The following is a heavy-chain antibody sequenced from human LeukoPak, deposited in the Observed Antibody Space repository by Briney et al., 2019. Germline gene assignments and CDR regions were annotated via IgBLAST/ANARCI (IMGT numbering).Heavy chain of an antibody. J-gene: IGHJ4*02. CDR1: GFSFRSYV. CDR3: AKGASNIYCRGANCFTDH. Sequence: PGGSLRLSCEVSGFSFRSYVMSWVRQTPGEGLEWVSTIVSSVVASAAGTFYADSVKGRFTIPSDDSRNTLFLQMNSLRAEDTAVYFCAKGASNIYCRGANCFTDHWGRGTLVTVSS. D-gene: IGHD2-2*01. CDR2: IVSSVVASAAGT. V-gene: IGHV3-23*01.